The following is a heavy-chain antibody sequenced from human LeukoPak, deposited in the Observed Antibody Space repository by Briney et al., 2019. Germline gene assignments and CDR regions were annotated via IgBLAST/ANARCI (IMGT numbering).Heavy chain of an antibody. CDR1: GGSISSSSYY. Sequence: SETLSLTCTVSGGSISSSSYYWGWIRQPPGKGLEWIGSIYYRGSTYYNPSLKSRVTISVDTSMNQFSLKLSSVTAADTAVYYCASKFGELPIDYWGQGTLVTVSS. CDR3: ASKFGELPIDY. J-gene: IGHJ4*02. CDR2: IYYRGST. D-gene: IGHD3-10*01. V-gene: IGHV4-39*07.